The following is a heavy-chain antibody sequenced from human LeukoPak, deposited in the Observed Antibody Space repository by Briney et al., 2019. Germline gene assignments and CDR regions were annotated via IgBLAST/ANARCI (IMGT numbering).Heavy chain of an antibody. D-gene: IGHD3-10*01. J-gene: IGHJ5*02. CDR1: GGSFSGYY. V-gene: IGHV4-34*01. Sequence: SETLSLTCAVYGGSFSGYYWSWIRQPPGKGLEWIGEINHSGSTNYNPSLKSRVTISVDTSKNQFSLKLSSVTAADTAVYYCARGLTYYHGSGPVKGSPWFDPWGQGTLVTVSS. CDR3: ARGLTYYHGSGPVKGSPWFDP. CDR2: INHSGST.